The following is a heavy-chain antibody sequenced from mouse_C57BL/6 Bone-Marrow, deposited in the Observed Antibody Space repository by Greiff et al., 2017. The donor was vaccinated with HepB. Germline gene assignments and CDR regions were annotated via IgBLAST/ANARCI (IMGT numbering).Heavy chain of an antibody. D-gene: IGHD1-1*01. CDR2: INYDGSST. J-gene: IGHJ2*01. CDR1: GFTFSDYY. V-gene: IGHV5-16*01. Sequence: EVHLVESEGGLVQPGSSMKLSCTASGFTFSDYYMAWVRQVPEKGLEWVANINYDGSSTYYLDSLTSRFIISRDNAKHILYLQMSRLKSEDTATYDCAREGGTTGPDYWGQGTTLTVSS. CDR3: AREGGTTGPDY.